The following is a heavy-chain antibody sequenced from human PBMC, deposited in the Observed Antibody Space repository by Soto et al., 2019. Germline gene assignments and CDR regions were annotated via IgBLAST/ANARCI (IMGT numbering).Heavy chain of an antibody. CDR2: ISAYNGNT. J-gene: IGHJ4*02. CDR1: GYTFTSYG. Sequence: EASVKVSCKASGYTFTSYGISWVRQAPGRGLEWMGWISAYNGNTNYAQKLQGRVTMTTDTSTSTAYMELRSLRSDDTAVYYCAREARITGTMNYWGQGTLVTSPQ. V-gene: IGHV1-18*01. CDR3: AREARITGTMNY. D-gene: IGHD1-7*01.